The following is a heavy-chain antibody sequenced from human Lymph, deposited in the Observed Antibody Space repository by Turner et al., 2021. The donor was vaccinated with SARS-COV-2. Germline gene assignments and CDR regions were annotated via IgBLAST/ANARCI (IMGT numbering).Heavy chain of an antibody. D-gene: IGHD3-16*01. Sequence: QVQLVESGGGVVQPGRYLRLSCAASGFTFSNSGMHWLRQAPGKGLEWVAIIWYDGSDKFYADSVKGRFTISRDNSKTTLYLQMNSLRAEDTAVYYCARHNGGRLDYWGQGTLVTVSS. J-gene: IGHJ4*02. CDR2: IWYDGSDK. CDR1: GFTFSNSG. V-gene: IGHV3-33*01. CDR3: ARHNGGRLDY.